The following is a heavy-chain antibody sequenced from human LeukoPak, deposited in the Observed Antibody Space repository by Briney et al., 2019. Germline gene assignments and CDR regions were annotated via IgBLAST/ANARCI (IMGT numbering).Heavy chain of an antibody. J-gene: IGHJ5*02. Sequence: ASVKVSCKASVYTFTSYVISWVRQAPGQGLEWMGLISGYNGNTHYAQNLQGRVSLTTATSTSTAYMEVRSLTFDATAVYYCARDAARYSRGYYPNWFAPWGQGTLVPVSS. CDR3: ARDAARYSRGYYPNWFAP. CDR1: VYTFTSYV. CDR2: ISGYNGNT. D-gene: IGHD3-22*01. V-gene: IGHV1-18*01.